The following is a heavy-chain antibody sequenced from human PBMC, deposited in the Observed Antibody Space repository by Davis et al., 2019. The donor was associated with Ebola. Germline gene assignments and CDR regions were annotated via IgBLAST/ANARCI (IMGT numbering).Heavy chain of an antibody. J-gene: IGHJ4*02. V-gene: IGHV3-48*03. CDR3: ARLDPKSSSSWFDPPFDT. CDR1: GFTFSSYE. D-gene: IGHD6-13*01. CDR2: ISSSGSTI. Sequence: PGGSLRLSCAASGFTFSSYEMNWVRQAPGKGLEWVSYISSSGSTIYYAHSVRGRFTISRDNAENSLYLQINSLRVGDTAVYFCARLDPKSSSSWFDPPFDTWGQGTQVTVSP.